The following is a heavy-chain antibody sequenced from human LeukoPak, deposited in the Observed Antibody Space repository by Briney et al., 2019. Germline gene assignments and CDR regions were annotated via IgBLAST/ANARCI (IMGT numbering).Heavy chain of an antibody. J-gene: IGHJ4*02. CDR1: GYSFTAYY. Sequence: ASVKVSCKASGYSFTAYYMHWVRQAPGQGLEWMGWINPNSGGTNYAQKFQGRVTMTRDTSITTAYMEMSRLRSDDTALYYCARSPHILTGENFDYWGQGALVTVSS. V-gene: IGHV1-2*02. CDR3: ARSPHILTGENFDY. D-gene: IGHD3-9*01. CDR2: INPNSGGT.